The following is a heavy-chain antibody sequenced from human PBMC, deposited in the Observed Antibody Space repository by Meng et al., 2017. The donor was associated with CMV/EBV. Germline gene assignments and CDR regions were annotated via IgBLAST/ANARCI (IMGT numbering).Heavy chain of an antibody. CDR1: GGSVSSYT. CDR3: AREGGYDSSGGYFDY. Sequence: SGGSVSSYTISWVRQAPGQGLEWMGRIIPILGIANYAQKFQGRVTITADKSTSTAYMELSSLRSEDTAVYYCAREGGYDSSGGYFDYWGQGTLVTVSS. D-gene: IGHD3-22*01. J-gene: IGHJ4*02. CDR2: IIPILGIA. V-gene: IGHV1-69*04.